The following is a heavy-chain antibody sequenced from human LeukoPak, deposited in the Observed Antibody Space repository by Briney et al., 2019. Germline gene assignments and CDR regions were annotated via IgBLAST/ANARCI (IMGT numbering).Heavy chain of an antibody. CDR1: GYTLTELS. Sequence: ASVKVSCKVSGYTLTELSMHWVRQAPGKGLEWMGGFDPEDGETIYAQKFQGRVTVTEDTSTDTAYMELSSLRSEDTAVYYCATADFWSGSYFDYWGQGTLVTVSS. D-gene: IGHD3-3*01. CDR2: FDPEDGET. CDR3: ATADFWSGSYFDY. V-gene: IGHV1-24*01. J-gene: IGHJ4*02.